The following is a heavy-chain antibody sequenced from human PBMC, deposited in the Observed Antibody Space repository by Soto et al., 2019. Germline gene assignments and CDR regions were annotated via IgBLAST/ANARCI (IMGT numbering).Heavy chain of an antibody. CDR3: ARVHCSAGTCLDGLDF. CDR1: GDSVSSNGAC. V-gene: IGHV6-1*01. D-gene: IGHD2-15*01. Sequence: SQTLSLTCVISGDSVSSNGACWNWIRRSPSRGIQWLGRIYYRSKWFHDYAAAVESRMAINPDTSRNQFSLQLNYVTPEDTAVYYCARVHCSAGTCLDGLDFRGQGTTGTVSS. CDR2: IYYRSKWFH. J-gene: IGHJ6*02.